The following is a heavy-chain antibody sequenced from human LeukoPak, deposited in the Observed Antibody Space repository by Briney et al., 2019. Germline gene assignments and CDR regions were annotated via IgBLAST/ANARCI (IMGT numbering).Heavy chain of an antibody. J-gene: IGHJ4*02. CDR3: AKENQLGQSFDY. D-gene: IGHD1-1*01. CDR2: ISWNSGSI. CDR1: GFTFDDYA. Sequence: GGSLRLSCAASGFTFDDYAMHWVRQAPGKGLEWVSGISWNSGSIGYADSVKGRFTISRDNAKNSLYLQMNSLRAEDTALYYCAKENQLGQSFDYWGQGTLVTVSS. V-gene: IGHV3-9*01.